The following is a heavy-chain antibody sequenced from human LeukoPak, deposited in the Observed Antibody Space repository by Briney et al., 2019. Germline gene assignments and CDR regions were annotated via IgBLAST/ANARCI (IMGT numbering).Heavy chain of an antibody. CDR1: GGTFSSYA. CDR3: ARARRDQYSSSWYNWFDP. V-gene: IGHV1-69*13. J-gene: IGHJ5*02. CDR2: IIPIFGTA. D-gene: IGHD6-13*01. Sequence: SVKVSCKASGGTFSSYAISWVRQAPGQGLERMGGIIPIFGTANYAQKFQGRVTITADESTSTAYMELSSLRSEDTAVYYCARARRDQYSSSWYNWFDPWGQGTLVTVSS.